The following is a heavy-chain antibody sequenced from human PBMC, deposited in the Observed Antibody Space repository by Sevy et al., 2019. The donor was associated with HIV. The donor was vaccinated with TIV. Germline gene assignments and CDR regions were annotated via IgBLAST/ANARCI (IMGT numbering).Heavy chain of an antibody. CDR1: GFSFSSYD. Sequence: GGSLRLSCAASGFSFSSYDMHWVRQAPGMGLEWVAVIRYDGSNKNYGASVKGRFTISRDNSKNALYLQMSSLRAEDTAVYYCAREKVDTSMIFVEYYGMDVWGQGTTVTVSS. CDR2: IRYDGSNK. CDR3: AREKVDTSMIFVEYYGMDV. V-gene: IGHV3-33*01. J-gene: IGHJ6*02. D-gene: IGHD5-18*01.